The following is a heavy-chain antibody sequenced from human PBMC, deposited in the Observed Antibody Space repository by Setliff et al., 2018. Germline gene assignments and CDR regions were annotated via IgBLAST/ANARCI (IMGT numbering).Heavy chain of an antibody. Sequence: PGGSLRLSCAASGFTSSTYAMSWVRQAPGKGLEWVSAIASNCFFTFCDTWYADSVKGRFTISRDNSKNTLYLQMNSLRAEDTAVYYCAKNGFGVVALGVNNWFDPRGQGTLVTVSS. CDR1: GFTSSTYA. V-gene: IGHV3-23*01. J-gene: IGHJ5*02. CDR3: AKNGFGVVALGVNNWFDP. CDR2: IASNCFFTFCDT. D-gene: IGHD3-10*01.